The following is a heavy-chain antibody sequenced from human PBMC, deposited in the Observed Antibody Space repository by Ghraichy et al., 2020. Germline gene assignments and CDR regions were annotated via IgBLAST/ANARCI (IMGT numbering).Heavy chain of an antibody. D-gene: IGHD2/OR15-2a*01. V-gene: IGHV3-48*02. J-gene: IGHJ4*02. Sequence: LSLTCAASGFTFSRYGMNWVRQAPGKGLEWVSYISRSSDTIYYADSVKGRFTISRDNAKNSLYLQMNSLRDEDTAVFYCASLSSIAPTQAVDYWGQGTLVTVSS. CDR3: ASLSSIAPTQAVDY. CDR1: GFTFSRYG. CDR2: ISRSSDTI.